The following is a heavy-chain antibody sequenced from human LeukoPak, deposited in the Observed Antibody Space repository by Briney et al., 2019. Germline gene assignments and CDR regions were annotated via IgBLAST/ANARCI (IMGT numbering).Heavy chain of an antibody. Sequence: ASVKVSCKASGYTFTGYYMHWVRQAPGQGLEWMGWINPNSGGTNYAQKFQGRVTMTRDTSTSTAYLELSRLRSDDTAVYYCARSYYYGSGSVDYWGQGTLVTVSS. CDR3: ARSYYYGSGSVDY. D-gene: IGHD3-10*01. CDR1: GYTFTGYY. J-gene: IGHJ4*02. V-gene: IGHV1-2*02. CDR2: INPNSGGT.